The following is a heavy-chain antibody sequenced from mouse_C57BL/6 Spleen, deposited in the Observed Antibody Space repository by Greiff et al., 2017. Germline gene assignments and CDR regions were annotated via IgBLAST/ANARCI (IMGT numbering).Heavy chain of an antibody. D-gene: IGHD2-3*01. V-gene: IGHV1-64*01. J-gene: IGHJ2*01. CDR1: GYTFTSYW. Sequence: VQLQQPGAELVKPGASVKLSCKASGYTFTSYWMHWVKQRPGQGLEWIGMIHPNSGSTNYNEKFKSKATLTVDKSSSTAYMQLSSLTSEDSAVYYCASYDGYYDLDDRGQGTTLTVSS. CDR2: IHPNSGST. CDR3: ASYDGYYDLDD.